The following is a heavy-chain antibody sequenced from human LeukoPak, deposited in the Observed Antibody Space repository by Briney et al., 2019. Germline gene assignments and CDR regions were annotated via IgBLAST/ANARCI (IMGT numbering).Heavy chain of an antibody. D-gene: IGHD1-26*01. CDR1: GDSITTNSYW. Sequence: SETLSLTCSISGDSITTNSYWWGWIRQSPGKGLEWIGSIYSSGNSYYNPSLKTRATISPDTSKNQYSLRLTSVTAADTAIYYCARLSQWGPYYFDYWGQGTLVTVSS. CDR2: IYSSGNS. CDR3: ARLSQWGPYYFDY. V-gene: IGHV4-39*01. J-gene: IGHJ4*02.